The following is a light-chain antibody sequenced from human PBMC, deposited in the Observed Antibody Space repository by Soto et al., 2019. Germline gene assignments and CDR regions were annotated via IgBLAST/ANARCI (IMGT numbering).Light chain of an antibody. Sequence: QPVLTQPPSVSGAPGQRVTISCTGSSSNIGAGYDVHWYQQLPGTAPKLLIYGNSNRPSGVPDRFSGSKSGTSASLAITGLQAEAEADYYCQSYDSSHVVFGGGTKLTVL. V-gene: IGLV1-40*01. CDR3: QSYDSSHVV. CDR1: SSNIGAGYD. CDR2: GNS. J-gene: IGLJ2*01.